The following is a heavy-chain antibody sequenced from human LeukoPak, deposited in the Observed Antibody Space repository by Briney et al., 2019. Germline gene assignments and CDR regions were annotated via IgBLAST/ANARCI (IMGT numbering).Heavy chain of an antibody. CDR3: ATDVIVPTAIRGAFDI. Sequence: PSETLSLTCTVSGGSVSTYYWSWIRQPAGKGLEWIGRIFTSGSTNYNPSFKSRVTISVDSSKNQVSLKLSSVTAADTAVYYCATDVIVPTAIRGAFDIWGQGTMVTVSS. J-gene: IGHJ3*02. D-gene: IGHD2-2*02. V-gene: IGHV4-4*07. CDR2: IFTSGST. CDR1: GGSVSTYY.